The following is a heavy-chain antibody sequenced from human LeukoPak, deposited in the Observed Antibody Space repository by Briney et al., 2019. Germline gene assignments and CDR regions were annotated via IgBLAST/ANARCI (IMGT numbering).Heavy chain of an antibody. CDR1: DYRFATYW. D-gene: IGHD1-26*01. CDR2: IYPSDSDT. CDR3: ARPLQGIVGATGFDY. J-gene: IGHJ4*02. Sequence: GESLKISCQGSDYRFATYWIAWLRQMPGKGLEWMGIIYPSDSDTRYSPSFQGQVTISADKSIKTAYLQWSSLKASDTAMYYCARPLQGIVGATGFDYWGQGTLVTVSS. V-gene: IGHV5-51*01.